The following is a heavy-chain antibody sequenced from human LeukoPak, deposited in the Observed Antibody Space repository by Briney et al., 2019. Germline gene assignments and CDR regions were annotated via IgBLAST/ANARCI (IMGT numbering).Heavy chain of an antibody. V-gene: IGHV3-21*01. CDR2: ISGDSTYI. D-gene: IGHD2/OR15-2a*01. CDR3: ARLDCLSNECYNY. J-gene: IGHJ4*02. CDR1: GFTFASYS. Sequence: PGGSLRLSCAASGFTFASYSMNWVRQAPGKGLEWVSSISGDSTYIYNAGSVRGRFTISRDNAQASLYLQMISLRADDTAVYYCARLDCLSNECYNYWAVGALVTVSS.